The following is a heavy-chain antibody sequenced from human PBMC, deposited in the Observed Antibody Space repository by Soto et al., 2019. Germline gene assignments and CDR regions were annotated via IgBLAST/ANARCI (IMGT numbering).Heavy chain of an antibody. J-gene: IGHJ4*02. Sequence: GGSLRLSCAASGFTFSSYGMHWVRQAPGKGLERVAVISYDGSNKYYADSVKRRFTISRDNSKNTLYLQMNSLRAEDTAVYYCAKDGYYSDSSGYFDYWGQGTLVTVSS. CDR1: GFTFSSYG. V-gene: IGHV3-30*18. D-gene: IGHD3-22*01. CDR2: ISYDGSNK. CDR3: AKDGYYSDSSGYFDY.